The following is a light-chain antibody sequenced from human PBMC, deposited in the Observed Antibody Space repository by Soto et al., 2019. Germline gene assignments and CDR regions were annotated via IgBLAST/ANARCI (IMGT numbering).Light chain of an antibody. V-gene: IGKV3-20*01. CDR2: GAS. J-gene: IGKJ5*01. Sequence: DNVLTHSPGTLSLSPGERATLSCRASQTVSSYLTWYQQRPGQAPRLLIYGASKRATGIPDRFSGSGSGTDFTLTISRLEPEDFALYYCQQYGTSPITFGQGTRRRL. CDR1: QTVSSY. CDR3: QQYGTSPIT.